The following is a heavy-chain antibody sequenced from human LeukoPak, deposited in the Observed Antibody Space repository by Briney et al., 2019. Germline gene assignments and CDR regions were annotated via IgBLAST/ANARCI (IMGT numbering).Heavy chain of an antibody. V-gene: IGHV4-39*01. J-gene: IGHJ4*02. Sequence: SETLSLTCSVSGGSISISNYFWGWIRQPPGKGLEWIASRSSTGITHYHSSLESRISVSVETSKSQFSLRLTSLTAADTAVYYCAFSGWFWGAFDYWGQGIMVTVSS. CDR3: AFSGWFWGAFDY. D-gene: IGHD6-19*01. CDR2: RSSTGIT. CDR1: GGSISISNYF.